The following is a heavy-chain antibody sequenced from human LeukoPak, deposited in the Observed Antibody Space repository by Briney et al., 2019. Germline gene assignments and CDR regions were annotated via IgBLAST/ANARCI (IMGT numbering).Heavy chain of an antibody. V-gene: IGHV3-23*01. Sequence: GGSLRLSCAASGFTFSSYAMSWVRQAPGQGLEWVSAISDSGGSTFYADSVRGRFTISRDNSKNTLSLQMNSLRAENTAVYYCAIEVAITAVVFDYWGQGTLVTVSS. CDR3: AIEVAITAVVFDY. D-gene: IGHD2-21*01. CDR2: ISDSGGST. J-gene: IGHJ4*02. CDR1: GFTFSSYA.